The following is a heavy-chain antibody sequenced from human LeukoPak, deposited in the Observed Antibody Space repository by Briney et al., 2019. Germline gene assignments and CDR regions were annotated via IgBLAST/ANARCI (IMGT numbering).Heavy chain of an antibody. Sequence: GRSLRLSCAASGFAFSSYGMHWVRQAPGKGLEWVAVIWYDGSNKYYADSVKGRFTISRDNSKNTLYLQMNSLRAEDTAVYYCAREGAVLRYFDWLLLTPYFDYWGQGTLVTVSS. D-gene: IGHD3-9*01. CDR1: GFAFSSYG. J-gene: IGHJ4*02. CDR2: IWYDGSNK. CDR3: AREGAVLRYFDWLLLTPYFDY. V-gene: IGHV3-33*01.